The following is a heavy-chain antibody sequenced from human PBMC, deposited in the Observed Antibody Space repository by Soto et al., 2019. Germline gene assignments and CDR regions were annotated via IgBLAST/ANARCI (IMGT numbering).Heavy chain of an antibody. V-gene: IGHV1-69*12. J-gene: IGHJ6*02. D-gene: IGHD6-13*01. CDR1: GGTFSSYA. Sequence: QVQLVQSGAEVKKPGSSVKVSCKASGGTFSSYAISWVRQAPGQGLEWMGGIIPIFGTANYAQKFQGRVTITADESTSTDYMELSSLRSEDTAVYYCARDRSSSWYYYYGMDVWGQGTTVTVSS. CDR2: IIPIFGTA. CDR3: ARDRSSSWYYYYGMDV.